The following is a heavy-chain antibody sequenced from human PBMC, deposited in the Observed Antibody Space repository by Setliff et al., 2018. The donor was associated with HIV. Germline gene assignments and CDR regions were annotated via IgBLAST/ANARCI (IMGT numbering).Heavy chain of an antibody. Sequence: KTSETLSLTCTVSGGSISSYYWSWIRQPPGKGLEWIGYIYTSGSTNYNPSLKSRVTISVDTSKNQFSLKLSSVTAADTALYYCARVRDGPNFDYWGQGTLVTVSS. V-gene: IGHV4-4*08. J-gene: IGHJ4*02. CDR3: ARVRDGPNFDY. CDR1: GGSISSYY. CDR2: IYTSGST.